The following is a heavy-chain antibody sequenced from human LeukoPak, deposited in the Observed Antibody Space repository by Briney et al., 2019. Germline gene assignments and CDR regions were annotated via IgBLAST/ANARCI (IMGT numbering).Heavy chain of an antibody. CDR2: ISSSSSTM. J-gene: IGHJ4*02. D-gene: IGHD3-22*01. CDR3: ARARALINAFDY. Sequence: GGSLRLSCAASGFTFSTYSMNWVRQAPGKGLEWISYISSSSSTMYYADSVKGRFTISRDNVKNSLDLQMNSLRAEDTAVYYCARARALINAFDYWGQGTLVTVSS. CDR1: GFTFSTYS. V-gene: IGHV3-48*01.